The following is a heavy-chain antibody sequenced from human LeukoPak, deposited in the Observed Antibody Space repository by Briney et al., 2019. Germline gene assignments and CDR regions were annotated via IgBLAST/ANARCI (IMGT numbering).Heavy chain of an antibody. V-gene: IGHV3-7*01. CDR3: ARDLVSSGWYTVGY. D-gene: IGHD6-19*01. Sequence: GGSLRLSCVASGFTFSNYWMTWVRQAPGKGLDWVANIKQDGNEKYYGDSVKGRFTISRDNAKNSLYLQMNDLRAEDTAVYYCARDLVSSGWYTVGYWGQGTLVTVSS. J-gene: IGHJ4*02. CDR2: IKQDGNEK. CDR1: GFTFSNYW.